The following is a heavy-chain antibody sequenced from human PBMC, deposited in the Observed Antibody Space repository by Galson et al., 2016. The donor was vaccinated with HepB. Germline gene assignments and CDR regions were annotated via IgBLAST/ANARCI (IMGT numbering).Heavy chain of an antibody. Sequence: LRLSCAAFGFTFSSYGMHWVRQAPGKGLEWVAFIWYDGSNKYYADSVKGRFTISRDTSKNTLNLQMNSLRAEDTAVYYCARPHVAMVTGYYYGMDVWGQRTTVTVSS. CDR2: IWYDGSNK. CDR1: GFTFSSYG. CDR3: ARPHVAMVTGYYYGMDV. V-gene: IGHV3-33*01. J-gene: IGHJ6*02. D-gene: IGHD5-18*01.